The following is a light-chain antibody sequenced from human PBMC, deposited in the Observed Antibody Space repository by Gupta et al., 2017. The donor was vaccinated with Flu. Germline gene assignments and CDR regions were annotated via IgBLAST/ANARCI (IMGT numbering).Light chain of an antibody. CDR1: SGSIAPNY. Sequence: NFMLTQPHSVSESPGKTVTISCTRSSGSIAPNYVQWYQRRPGSSPTTVIFEDNRRPSEVPDRFSGSIDSSSNSASLTISGLKTEDEADYFCQSYDSFNRDVVFGGGTKLTVL. CDR2: EDN. J-gene: IGLJ3*02. V-gene: IGLV6-57*01. CDR3: QSYDSFNRDVV.